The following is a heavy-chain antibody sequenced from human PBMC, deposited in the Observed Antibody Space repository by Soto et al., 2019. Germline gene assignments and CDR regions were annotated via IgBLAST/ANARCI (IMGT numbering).Heavy chain of an antibody. CDR2: ISAYNGNT. D-gene: IGHD3-10*01. J-gene: IGHJ6*02. Sequence: GASVKVSCKASGYTFTSYGISWVRQAPGQGLEWMGWISAYNGNTNYAQKFQGRVTMTTDTSTSTAYMELRSLRFDDTAVFYCARDGEGNYYGSGSYAEYYYYYYGMDVWGQGTTVTVSS. V-gene: IGHV1-18*01. CDR3: ARDGEGNYYGSGSYAEYYYYYYGMDV. CDR1: GYTFTSYG.